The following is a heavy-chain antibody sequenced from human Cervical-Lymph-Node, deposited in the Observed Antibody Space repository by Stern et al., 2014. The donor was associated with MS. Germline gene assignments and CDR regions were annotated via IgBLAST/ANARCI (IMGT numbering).Heavy chain of an antibody. J-gene: IGHJ2*01. CDR1: GFTFSSYS. Sequence: VQLVQSGGGLVKPGGSLRLSCAASGFTFSSYSMNWVRQAPGKGLEWVSSISSSSSYISYADSVKGRFTISRDNAKNSLYLQMNSLRAEDTAVYYCARGLRYFDLWGRGTLVTVSS. V-gene: IGHV3-21*01. D-gene: IGHD2-21*02. CDR3: ARGLRYFDL. CDR2: ISSSSSYI.